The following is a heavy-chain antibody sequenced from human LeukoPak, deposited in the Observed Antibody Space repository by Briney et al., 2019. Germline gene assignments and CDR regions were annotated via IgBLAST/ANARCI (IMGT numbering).Heavy chain of an antibody. D-gene: IGHD3-22*01. J-gene: IGHJ4*02. V-gene: IGHV3-48*01. CDR2: ITKSSITI. CDR1: GFTFSSYS. CDR3: ASFDSLRIDY. Sequence: GGSLRLSCAASGFTFSSYSMNWVRQAPGKGLEWVSYITKSSITIYYADSVKGRFTISRDNAKNSLYLQMNSLRAEDTAVYYCASFDSLRIDYWGQGTLVTVSS.